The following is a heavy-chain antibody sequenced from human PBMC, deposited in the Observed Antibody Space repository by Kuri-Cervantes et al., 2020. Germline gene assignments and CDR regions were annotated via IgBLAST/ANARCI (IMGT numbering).Heavy chain of an antibody. CDR2: INPNSGGT. D-gene: IGHD3-3*01. V-gene: IGHV1-2*02. CDR1: GYTFTGYY. Sequence: ASVKVSCKASGYTFTGYYMHWVRQAPGQGLEWMGWINPNSGGTNYAQKFQGRVTMTRDTSISTAYMELSRLRPDDTAVYYCAKSTGGVDWFDPWGQGTLVTVSS. CDR3: AKSTGGVDWFDP. J-gene: IGHJ5*02.